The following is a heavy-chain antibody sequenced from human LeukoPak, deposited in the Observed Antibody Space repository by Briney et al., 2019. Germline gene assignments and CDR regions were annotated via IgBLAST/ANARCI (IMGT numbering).Heavy chain of an antibody. CDR2: SDYSGST. CDR1: GGSIKSSNYC. Sequence: SETLSLTCTVSGGSIKSSNYCWGWIRQPPGKGLEWIGSSDYSGSTYYNPSLQSRVTISVDTSKNQFSLKLTSVTAADTAVYHCVSTRGYSGYVLYWGQGTLVTVSA. V-gene: IGHV4-39*07. CDR3: VSTRGYSGYVLY. D-gene: IGHD5-12*01. J-gene: IGHJ4*02.